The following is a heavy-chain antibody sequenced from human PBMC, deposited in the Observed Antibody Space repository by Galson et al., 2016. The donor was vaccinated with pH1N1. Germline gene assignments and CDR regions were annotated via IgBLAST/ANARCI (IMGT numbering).Heavy chain of an antibody. Sequence: SVKVSCKASGGTFSSYAVSWVRQAPGQGLEWVGGIIGMFGTTTYAQKLQGRVTITAEELTSSSYMELTSLTSEDTALYYCARSRGYSYGSYYFDNCGQGTLVTVSS. CDR2: IIGMFGTT. CDR3: ARSRGYSYGSYYFDN. CDR1: GGTFSSYA. J-gene: IGHJ4*02. D-gene: IGHD5-18*01. V-gene: IGHV1-69*13.